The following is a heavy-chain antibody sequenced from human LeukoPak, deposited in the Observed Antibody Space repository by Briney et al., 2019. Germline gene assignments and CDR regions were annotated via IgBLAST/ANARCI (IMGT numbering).Heavy chain of an antibody. J-gene: IGHJ4*02. D-gene: IGHD3-9*01. CDR3: ARGVLRYSTYYFDY. CDR2: VYYSGST. Sequence: SETLSLTCTVSGGSISSYYWSWIRQPPGKGLEWIGYVYYSGSTNYNPSLKSRVTISVDTSKNQFSLKLSSVTAADTAVYYCARGVLRYSTYYFDYWGQGTLVTVSS. V-gene: IGHV4-59*01. CDR1: GGSISSYY.